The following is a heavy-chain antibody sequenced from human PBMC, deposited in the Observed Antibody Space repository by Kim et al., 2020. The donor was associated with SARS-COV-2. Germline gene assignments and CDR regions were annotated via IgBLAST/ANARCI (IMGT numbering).Heavy chain of an antibody. Sequence: GGSLRLSCAASGFTFSSYALHWVRQAPDEGLEWVAVISADGRSKYYVDSVKGRFTISRDNSKNTLYLQMSSLRTEDTAVYYCAIDLAPALRGLNSWGQGT. J-gene: IGHJ4*02. D-gene: IGHD2-2*01. CDR2: ISADGRSK. CDR1: GFTFSSYA. CDR3: AIDLAPALRGLNS. V-gene: IGHV3-30*04.